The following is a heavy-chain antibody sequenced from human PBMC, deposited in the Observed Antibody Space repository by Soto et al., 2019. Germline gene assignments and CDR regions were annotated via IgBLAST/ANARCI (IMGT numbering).Heavy chain of an antibody. CDR3: ARGGKLCTESVCSFYGMDV. V-gene: IGHV1-18*01. J-gene: IGHJ6*04. D-gene: IGHD2-8*01. Sequence: QVQLVQSGAEVKKPGASVKVSCKASGYTFTSYGISWVRQAPGQGLEWMGWISAYNGNTNYAQKFQGRVTMTTDTTTSTAYIELSRLRSDERAVYYCARGGKLCTESVCSFYGMDVWVKGTTVTDTS. CDR2: ISAYNGNT. CDR1: GYTFTSYG.